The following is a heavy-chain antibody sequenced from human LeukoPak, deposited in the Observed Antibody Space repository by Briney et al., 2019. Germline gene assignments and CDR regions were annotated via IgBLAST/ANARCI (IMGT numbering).Heavy chain of an antibody. J-gene: IGHJ3*02. V-gene: IGHV4-34*01. CDR3: ASPSTIGYSSAWYVLADAFDI. Sequence: SETLSLTCAVYGGSLSGYYWSWIRQPPGKGLEWIGEINHSGSTNYNPSLKSRVTISVDTSKNQFSLKLSSVTAADTAVYYCASPSTIGYSSAWYVLADAFDIWGQGTMVTVSS. CDR1: GGSLSGYY. D-gene: IGHD6-19*01. CDR2: INHSGST.